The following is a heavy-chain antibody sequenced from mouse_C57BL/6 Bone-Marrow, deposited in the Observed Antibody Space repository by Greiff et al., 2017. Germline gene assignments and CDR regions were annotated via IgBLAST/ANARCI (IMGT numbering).Heavy chain of an antibody. CDR2: IYPGSGST. CDR3: ARRGDPNAMDY. Sequence: VQLQQPGAELVKPGASVKMSCKASGYTFTSYWITWVKQRPGQGLEWIGDIYPGSGSTNYNEKFKSKATLTVDTSSSTAYMQLSSLTSEDAAVYYCARRGDPNAMDYWGQGTSVTVSS. J-gene: IGHJ4*01. CDR1: GYTFTSYW. V-gene: IGHV1-55*01.